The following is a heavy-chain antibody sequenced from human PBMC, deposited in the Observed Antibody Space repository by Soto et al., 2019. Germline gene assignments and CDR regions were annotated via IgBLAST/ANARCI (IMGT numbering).Heavy chain of an antibody. CDR1: GFTFSSYA. CDR3: AKDGSRSVDGWSNGFDH. Sequence: EVQLLESWGGWVQPGGSLRLSCAASGFTFSSYAMSWVRQAPGKGLAWVSAISGSGGSTYYADSVKGRLTISRDNSKNTLYLALYSMRADDTAVYYCAKDGSRSVDGWSNGFDHWGRGTLVTVSS. V-gene: IGHV3-23*01. D-gene: IGHD6-19*01. J-gene: IGHJ5*02. CDR2: ISGSGGST.